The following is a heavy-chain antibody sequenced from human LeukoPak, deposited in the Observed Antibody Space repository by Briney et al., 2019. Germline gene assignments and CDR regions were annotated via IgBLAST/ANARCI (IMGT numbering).Heavy chain of an antibody. Sequence: GESLKISCKGSGYSFTSYWIGWVRQMPGKGLEWMGIIYPGDSDTRYSPSFQGQVTISADKSISTAYLQWSSLKASDTAMYYCARRIEADFWSGHNWFDPWGQGTLVTVSS. CDR1: GYSFTSYW. V-gene: IGHV5-51*01. CDR2: IYPGDSDT. J-gene: IGHJ5*02. D-gene: IGHD3-3*01. CDR3: ARRIEADFWSGHNWFDP.